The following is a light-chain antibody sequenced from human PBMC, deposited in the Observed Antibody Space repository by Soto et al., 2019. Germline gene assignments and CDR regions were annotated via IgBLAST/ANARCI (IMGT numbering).Light chain of an antibody. Sequence: EIALTQSPGTLSLSPGERATLSCRDSQSVTANYLAWYQQKPGQAPRLLIYAASIGATGIPDRFSGSGSGTDCTLTISRLEPEDFAVYYCLQYGVPLWTFGQGTKVEIK. CDR1: QSVTANY. CDR2: AAS. CDR3: LQYGVPLWT. J-gene: IGKJ1*01. V-gene: IGKV3-20*01.